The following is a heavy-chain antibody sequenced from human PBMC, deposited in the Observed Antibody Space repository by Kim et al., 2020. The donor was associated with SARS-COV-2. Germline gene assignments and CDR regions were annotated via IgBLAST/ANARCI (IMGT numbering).Heavy chain of an antibody. D-gene: IGHD6-19*01. CDR1: GGSISSSSYY. Sequence: SETLSLTCTVSGGSISSSSYYWGWIRQPPGKGLEWIGSIYYSGSTYYNPSLKSRVTISVDTSKNRFSLKLSSVTAADTAVYYCARHLGAREYSSGRVSSWFDPWGQGTLVTVSS. CDR3: ARHLGAREYSSGRVSSWFDP. J-gene: IGHJ5*02. V-gene: IGHV4-39*01. CDR2: IYYSGST.